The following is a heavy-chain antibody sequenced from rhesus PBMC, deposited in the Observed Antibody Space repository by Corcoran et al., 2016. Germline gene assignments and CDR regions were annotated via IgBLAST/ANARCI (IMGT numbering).Heavy chain of an antibody. D-gene: IGHD4-23*01. CDR1: GYSISSGYG. J-gene: IGHJ5-1*01. V-gene: IGHV4-127*01. CDR2: IGGRSGSN. CDR3: ARNPLYSNPRFDV. Sequence: QVQLPESGPGLVKRSETLSLTCGVSGYSISSGYGWCWIRQPPGKGLEWIGDIGGRSGSNNYNHSLKRRVTISKNTSKNQFSMKLSSVTAADTAVYYCARNPLYSNPRFDVWGAGVLVTVSS.